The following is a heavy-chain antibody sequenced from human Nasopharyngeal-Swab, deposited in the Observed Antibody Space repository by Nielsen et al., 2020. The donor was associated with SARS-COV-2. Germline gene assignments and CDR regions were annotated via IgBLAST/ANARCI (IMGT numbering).Heavy chain of an antibody. CDR3: ARENQEYANIWIDY. CDR1: GYTFTSNV. CDR2: ISTKTGAP. J-gene: IGHJ4*02. V-gene: IGHV7-4-1*02. D-gene: IGHD1-1*01. Sequence: ASVKVSCKASGYTFTSNVLNWVRQDPGQGPEYIGWISTKTGAPTYAQAFTGRVVISLDTSASTTYLQISSLKADDTAVYYCARENQEYANIWIDYWGQGTQVTVSS.